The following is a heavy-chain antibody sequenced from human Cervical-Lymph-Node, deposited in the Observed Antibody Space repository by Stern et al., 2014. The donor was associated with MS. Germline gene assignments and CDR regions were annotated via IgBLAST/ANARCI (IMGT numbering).Heavy chain of an antibody. CDR3: SREMAARRFDT. Sequence: EVHLVESGGGLVQRGGSLRLSCAASGNSVSSNYMTWVRQAPGKGLEWVSRSYPGITTDYAASVRGRFSVSKDNSKNTVYLEMNSLTPEDTAVYYCSREMAARRFDTWGQGTLVVVSS. D-gene: IGHD6-6*01. CDR1: GNSVSSNY. V-gene: IGHV3-66*01. J-gene: IGHJ5*02. CDR2: SYPGITT.